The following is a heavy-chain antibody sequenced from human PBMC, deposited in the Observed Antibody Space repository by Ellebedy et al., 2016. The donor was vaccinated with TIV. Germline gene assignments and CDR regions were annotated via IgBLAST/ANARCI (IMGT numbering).Heavy chain of an antibody. J-gene: IGHJ4*02. CDR3: AKAIGNSLFDY. CDR2: ISYDGSNE. D-gene: IGHD4-23*01. Sequence: GGSLRLSXAASGFTFSTYGMHWVRQAPGKGLEWVAVISYDGSNEFYADSVKGRFTISRDNSKNTLYLQMNSLRAEDTAVYYCAKAIGNSLFDYWGQGTLVTVSS. CDR1: GFTFSTYG. V-gene: IGHV3-30*18.